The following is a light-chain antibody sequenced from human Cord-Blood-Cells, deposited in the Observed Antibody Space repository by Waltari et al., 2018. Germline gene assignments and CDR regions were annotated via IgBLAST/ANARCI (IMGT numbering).Light chain of an antibody. J-gene: IGKJ1*01. Sequence: EIVLTQSPGTLSLSPGERATLSCRASQRVSSSYLAWYQHKPGQAPRLLIYGASSRATGIPDRFSGSGSGTDFTLTISRLEPEDFAVYYCQQYGSSPPDTFGQGTKVEIK. CDR1: QRVSSSY. V-gene: IGKV3-20*01. CDR2: GAS. CDR3: QQYGSSPPDT.